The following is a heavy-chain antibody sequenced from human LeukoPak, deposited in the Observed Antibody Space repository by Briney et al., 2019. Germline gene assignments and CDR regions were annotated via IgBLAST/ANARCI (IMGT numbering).Heavy chain of an antibody. CDR1: GGSVTSGTYY. V-gene: IGHV4-61*01. CDR2: VYYGGST. J-gene: IGHJ4*02. Sequence: ASETLSLTCSVSGGSVTSGTYYWTWIRQPPGRGLEWIGYVYYGGSTHYTPYLKSRVNISVDTSKNQFSLKLSSVTAEDTAVYYCARTLRCSGGSCSASVDYWGQGTLVTVSS. CDR3: ARTLRCSGGSCSASVDY. D-gene: IGHD2-15*01.